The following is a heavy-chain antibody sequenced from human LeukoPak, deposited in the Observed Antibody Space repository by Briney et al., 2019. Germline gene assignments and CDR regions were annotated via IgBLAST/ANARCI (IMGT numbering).Heavy chain of an antibody. J-gene: IGHJ4*02. Sequence: GESLKISCKGSGYSFTSHWIGWVRQMPGKGLEWMGIIYPGDSDTRYSPSFQGQVTISADKSITTAYLQWSSLKASDTAMYYCARHYGYSYGTLYLDYWGQGTLVTVSS. D-gene: IGHD5-18*01. V-gene: IGHV5-51*01. CDR2: IYPGDSDT. CDR3: ARHYGYSYGTLYLDY. CDR1: GYSFTSHW.